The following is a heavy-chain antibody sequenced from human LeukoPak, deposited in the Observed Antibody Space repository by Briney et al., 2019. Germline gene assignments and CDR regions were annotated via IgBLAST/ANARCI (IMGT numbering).Heavy chain of an antibody. J-gene: IGHJ5*02. Sequence: SETLSLTCAVYGGSFSGYYWSWIRQRPGKGLEWIGEINHSGSTNYNPSLKSRVTISVDTSKNQFSLKLSSVTAADTAVYYCARSQLYNGSGSYLGSKYNWFDPWGQGTLVTVSS. CDR3: ARSQLYNGSGSYLGSKYNWFDP. CDR1: GGSFSGYY. CDR2: INHSGST. V-gene: IGHV4-34*01. D-gene: IGHD3-10*01.